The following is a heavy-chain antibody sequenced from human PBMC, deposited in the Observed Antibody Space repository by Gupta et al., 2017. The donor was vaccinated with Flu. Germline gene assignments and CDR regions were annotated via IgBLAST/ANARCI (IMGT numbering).Heavy chain of an antibody. CDR2: ISTGGGSV. D-gene: IGHD3-22*01. J-gene: IGHJ4*02. V-gene: IGHV3-23*01. CDR3: AKETGSLFYYRRNGYSDS. Sequence: KGLEWVARISTGGGSVYHADSGRGRFTVSRDNSKNTLSLQMNSLRAEDTALYYCAKETGSLFYYRRNGYSDSWGQGTLVTVSS.